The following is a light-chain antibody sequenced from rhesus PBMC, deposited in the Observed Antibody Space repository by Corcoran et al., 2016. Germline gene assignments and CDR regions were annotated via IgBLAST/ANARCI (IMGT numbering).Light chain of an antibody. CDR3: LQDYTTPYS. CDR1: QGINKE. CDR2: ATS. Sequence: DIQMTQSPSSLSASVGDRVTVTCRASQGINKELSWYPQKSGKAPTLLIYATSSLQTGVSSRFSGSGSGTDSTLTITSLQPEDVATYYCLQDYTTPYSFGQGTKVEIK. J-gene: IGKJ2*01. V-gene: IGKV1-94*01.